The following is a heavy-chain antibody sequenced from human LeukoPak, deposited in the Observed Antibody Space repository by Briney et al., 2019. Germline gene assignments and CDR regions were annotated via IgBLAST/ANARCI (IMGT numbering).Heavy chain of an antibody. CDR1: GGSISSYY. V-gene: IGHV4-59*08. D-gene: IGHD2-15*01. Sequence: PSETLSLTCTVSGGSISSYYWSWIRQPPGKGLEWIGYIYYSGSTNYNPSLKSRVTISVDTSKNQFSLKLSSVTAADTAVYYCARHSPPAHGLLEGGLGQVKSAFDIWGQGTMVTVSS. CDR2: IYYSGST. CDR3: ARHSPPAHGLLEGGLGQVKSAFDI. J-gene: IGHJ3*02.